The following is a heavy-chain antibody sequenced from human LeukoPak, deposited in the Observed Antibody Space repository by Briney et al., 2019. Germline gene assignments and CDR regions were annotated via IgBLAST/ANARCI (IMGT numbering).Heavy chain of an antibody. CDR1: GGSISSGSTY. V-gene: IGHV4-30-4*01. D-gene: IGHD6-25*01. Sequence: PSETLCHSRTDTGGSISSGSTYGGSIRQPPGKGLEWIGYIYYSGSTYYNPSLKSRVTISVDTSKNQFSLKLSSVTAADTAVYYSARGGQAAARFELSGPRNPVTVSS. J-gene: IGHJ2*01. CDR2: IYYSGST. CDR3: ARGGQAAARFEL.